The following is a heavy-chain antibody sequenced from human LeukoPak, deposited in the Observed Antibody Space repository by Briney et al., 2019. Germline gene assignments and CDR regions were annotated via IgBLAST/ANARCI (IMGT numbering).Heavy chain of an antibody. J-gene: IGHJ3*02. CDR1: GYTFTNYY. Sequence: ASVKVSCKASGYTFTNYYMHWVRQAPGQGLEWMGIINPSGVGTTFAQRFQGRVTMTRDTSTSTVYMELSSLRSEDTAVYYCATPLGSGHVVAFDIWSQGTMVTVSS. V-gene: IGHV1-46*01. CDR2: INPSGVGT. CDR3: ATPLGSGHVVAFDI. D-gene: IGHD3-3*01.